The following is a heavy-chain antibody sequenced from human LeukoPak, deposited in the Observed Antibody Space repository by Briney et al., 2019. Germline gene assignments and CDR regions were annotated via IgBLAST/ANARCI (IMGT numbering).Heavy chain of an antibody. V-gene: IGHV3-23*01. CDR3: AKASDGHTTFDY. CDR1: GFTFKRNA. J-gene: IGHJ4*02. CDR2: ISGSGGTT. Sequence: GGSLRLSCAASGFTFKRNAMNWVRQAPGKGLEWVSDISGSGGTTNYADSVKGRFTISRDNSKNTLYLQMNSLRAEDTAVYYCAKASDGHTTFDYCGQGTLVTVSS. D-gene: IGHD1-26*01.